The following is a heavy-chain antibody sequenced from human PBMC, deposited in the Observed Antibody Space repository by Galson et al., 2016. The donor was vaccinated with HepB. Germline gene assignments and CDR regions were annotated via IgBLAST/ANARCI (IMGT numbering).Heavy chain of an antibody. J-gene: IGHJ3*02. CDR2: IYYSGST. Sequence: SETLSLTCTVSGGSINSYYWSWIRQPPGKGLEWIGYIYYSGSTNYNPSLERRVTISGDTSTNQLSLRLTSVTAADTAVYYCAREAPTTVSTHDAFDIWGQGTMLTVSS. CDR3: AREAPTTVSTHDAFDI. D-gene: IGHD5-12*01. CDR1: GGSINSYY. V-gene: IGHV4-59*01.